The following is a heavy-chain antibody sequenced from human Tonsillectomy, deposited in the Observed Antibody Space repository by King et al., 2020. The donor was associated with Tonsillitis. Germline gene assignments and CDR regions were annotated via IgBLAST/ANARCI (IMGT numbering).Heavy chain of an antibody. Sequence: QLVQSGAEVKKPGASVKISCKASGYTFTTYAIHWVRQAPGQRLEWMGWINAGNGNTKYSPKFQGRVTITRDTSANTAYLDLSSLRSEDTAIYYCARGWGDLTYWGQGTLVTVSS. V-gene: IGHV1-3*01. J-gene: IGHJ4*02. CDR2: INAGNGNT. D-gene: IGHD1-26*01. CDR3: ARGWGDLTY. CDR1: GYTFTTYA.